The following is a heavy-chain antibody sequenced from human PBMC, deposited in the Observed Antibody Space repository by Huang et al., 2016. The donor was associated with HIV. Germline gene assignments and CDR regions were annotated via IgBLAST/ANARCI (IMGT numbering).Heavy chain of an antibody. D-gene: IGHD6-13*01. Sequence: QVQLQQWGAGLLKPSETLSLTCAVYGGSVSGHYCSWIRQPPGKGLEWIAEINDNGYTNYNPSRKRRVTISVHTARNQFSLKLNSVTAADAAVYYCARASWYEPRSWYFGLWGRGTLVTVSS. CDR3: ARASWYEPRSWYFGL. V-gene: IGHV4-34*01. CDR2: INDNGYT. CDR1: GGSVSGHY. J-gene: IGHJ2*01.